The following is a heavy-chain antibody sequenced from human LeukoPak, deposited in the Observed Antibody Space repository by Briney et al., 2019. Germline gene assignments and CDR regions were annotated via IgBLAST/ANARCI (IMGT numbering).Heavy chain of an antibody. CDR2: ISSNGGST. J-gene: IGHJ4*02. D-gene: IGHD3-10*01. V-gene: IGHV3-64D*06. CDR1: GFTFSSYA. CDR3: AKPTYYYGSGRYFDY. Sequence: PGGSLRLSCSASGFTFSSYAMHWVRQAPGKGLEYVSAISSNGGSTYYADSVKGRFTISRDNSKNTLYLQMSSLRAEDTAVYYCAKPTYYYGSGRYFDYWGQGTLVTVSS.